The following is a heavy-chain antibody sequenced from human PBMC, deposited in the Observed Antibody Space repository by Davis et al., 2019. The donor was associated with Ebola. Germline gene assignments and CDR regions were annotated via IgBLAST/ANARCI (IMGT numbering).Heavy chain of an antibody. Sequence: GESLKISCAASGFTFSSYAMSWVRQAPGKGLEWVSAISGSGGSTYYADSVKGRFTISRDNSKNTLYLQMNSLRAEDTAVYYCAKDVTWLSITMTPGAFDIWDQGTMVTVSS. V-gene: IGHV3-23*01. D-gene: IGHD3-22*01. J-gene: IGHJ3*02. CDR2: ISGSGGST. CDR1: GFTFSSYA. CDR3: AKDVTWLSITMTPGAFDI.